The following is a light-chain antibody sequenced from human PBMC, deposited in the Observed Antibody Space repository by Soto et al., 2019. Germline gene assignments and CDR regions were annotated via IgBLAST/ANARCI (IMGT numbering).Light chain of an antibody. V-gene: IGKV3-11*01. Sequence: EIVLTQSPVTLSLSPGERATLSCRASQSINNYLAWYQQKPGQPPRLLIYDASNRATAIPVRFSGSGSGTDLTLTIRSLEPEDSAVYYCQYRGIWPPGATFGGGTKVEIK. CDR3: QYRGIWPPGAT. CDR2: DAS. CDR1: QSINNY. J-gene: IGKJ4*01.